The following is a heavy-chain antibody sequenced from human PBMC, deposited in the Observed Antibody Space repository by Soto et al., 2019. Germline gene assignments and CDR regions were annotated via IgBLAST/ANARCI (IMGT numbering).Heavy chain of an antibody. CDR3: ARDFWSGSGGYYYYYGMDV. J-gene: IGHJ6*02. D-gene: IGHD3-3*01. Sequence: QVQLQESGPGLVKPSQTLSLTCTVSGGSISSGGYYWSWIRQHPGKGLEWIGYIYYSGSTYYNPSLKSRVTISVDTSKNQFSLKLSSVTAADTAVYYCARDFWSGSGGYYYYYGMDVWGQGTTVTVSS. CDR1: GGSISSGGYY. V-gene: IGHV4-31*03. CDR2: IYYSGST.